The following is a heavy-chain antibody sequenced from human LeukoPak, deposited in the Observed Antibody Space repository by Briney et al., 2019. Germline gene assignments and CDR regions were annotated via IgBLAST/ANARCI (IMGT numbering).Heavy chain of an antibody. Sequence: GRSLRLSCAASGFTFSSYGMHWVRQAPGKGLEGVAVISYDGSNKYYADSVKGRFTISRDNSKNTLYLQMNSLRAEDTAVYYCAKDFGRTSLLWFGECWGQGTLVTVSS. D-gene: IGHD3-10*01. CDR1: GFTFSSYG. CDR2: ISYDGSNK. J-gene: IGHJ4*02. CDR3: AKDFGRTSLLWFGEC. V-gene: IGHV3-30*18.